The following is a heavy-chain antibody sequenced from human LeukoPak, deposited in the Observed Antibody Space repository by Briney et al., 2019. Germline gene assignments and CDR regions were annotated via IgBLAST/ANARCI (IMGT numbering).Heavy chain of an antibody. CDR1: GFTFDDYT. J-gene: IGHJ6*03. Sequence: PGGSLRLSCAASGFTFDDYTMHWVRQAPGKGLEWVSLISWDGGSTYYADSVKGRFTISRDNSKNSLYLQMNSLRTEDTALYYCAKDGDSSSWIRSPGAEYHMDVWGKGTTVTVSS. CDR3: AKDGDSSSWIRSPGAEYHMDV. D-gene: IGHD6-13*01. CDR2: ISWDGGST. V-gene: IGHV3-43*01.